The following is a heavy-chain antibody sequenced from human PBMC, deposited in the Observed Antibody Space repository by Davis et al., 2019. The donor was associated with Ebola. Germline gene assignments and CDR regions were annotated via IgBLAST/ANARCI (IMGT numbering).Heavy chain of an antibody. Sequence: GESLKISCAASGFTFSSYWMSWVRQAPGKGLEWVANIKQDGSEKYYVDSVKGRFTISRDNAKNSLYLQMNSLRAEDTAVYYCTRDEAYYDFWSGDKSPQYYYGMDVWGQGTTVTVSS. D-gene: IGHD3-3*01. CDR3: TRDEAYYDFWSGDKSPQYYYGMDV. CDR2: IKQDGSEK. CDR1: GFTFSSYW. V-gene: IGHV3-7*03. J-gene: IGHJ6*02.